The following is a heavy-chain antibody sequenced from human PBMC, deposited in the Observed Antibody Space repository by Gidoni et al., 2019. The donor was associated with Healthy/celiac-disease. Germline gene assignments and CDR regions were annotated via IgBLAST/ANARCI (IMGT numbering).Heavy chain of an antibody. V-gene: IGHV1-2*04. CDR1: GYTFTGSY. Sequence: QVQLVQSGAEVKKPGASVKVSCKASGYTFTGSYMHWVRQAPGQGLAWMGWTKPKSGGKNYEEKLKGWVTITRDTSSSTANMERSRLRSDETAGYCGARDQKVGQLKAPLGGGMDVWGQGTTVTVSS. J-gene: IGHJ6*02. D-gene: IGHD2-2*01. CDR2: TKPKSGGK. CDR3: ARDQKVGQLKAPLGGGMDV.